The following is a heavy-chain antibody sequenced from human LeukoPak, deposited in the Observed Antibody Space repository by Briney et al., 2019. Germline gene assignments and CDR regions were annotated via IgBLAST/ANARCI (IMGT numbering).Heavy chain of an antibody. CDR2: IDPSDSYT. J-gene: IGHJ3*02. V-gene: IGHV5-10-1*01. CDR1: GYSFTSYW. D-gene: IGHD3-10*01. CDR3: ARHELWFGELRGDDAFDI. Sequence: GESLKISCKGSGYSFTSYWISWVRQMPGKGLEWMGRIDPSDSYTNYSPSFQGHVTISADKSICTAYLQWSSLKASDTAMYYCARHELWFGELRGDDAFDIWGQGTMVTVSS.